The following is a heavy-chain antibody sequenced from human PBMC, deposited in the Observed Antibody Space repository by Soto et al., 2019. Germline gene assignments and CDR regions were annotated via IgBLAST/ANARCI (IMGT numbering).Heavy chain of an antibody. D-gene: IGHD3-10*01. CDR2: VNHGGTS. CDR3: ARVRFGAN. Sequence: SETLSLTCAVHGGSFSGYYWDWIRQPPGKGLEWIGEVNHGGTSNYNPSLKSRAIISVDTSKNQFSLKLTSVTAADTAVYYCARVRFGANWGQGALVTVSS. V-gene: IGHV4-34*01. CDR1: GGSFSGYY. J-gene: IGHJ4*02.